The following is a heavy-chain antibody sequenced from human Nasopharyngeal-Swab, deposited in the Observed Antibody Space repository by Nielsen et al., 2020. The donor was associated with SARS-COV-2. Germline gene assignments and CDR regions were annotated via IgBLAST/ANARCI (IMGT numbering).Heavy chain of an antibody. CDR3: ARDGGSYLDS. Sequence: GESLKISCAASGFTFSSYATHWVRQAPGKGLEWVAVISYDGSNKYYADSVKGRFTISRDNSKNTLYLQMNSLRAEDTAVYYCARDGGSYLDSWGQGTLVTVSS. V-gene: IGHV3-30*04. J-gene: IGHJ4*02. CDR2: ISYDGSNK. CDR1: GFTFSSYA. D-gene: IGHD1-26*01.